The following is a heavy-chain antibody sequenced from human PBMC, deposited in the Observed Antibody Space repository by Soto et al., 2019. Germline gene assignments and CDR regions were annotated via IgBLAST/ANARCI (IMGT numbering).Heavy chain of an antibody. J-gene: IGHJ4*02. Sequence: SETLSLTCTVSGGSISSGGYYWNWIRQHPGKGLEWIGYIYYSGFTYYSPSLKSRVTISVDTSKNHFSLKLSSVTAADTAVYYCASSIDYWGQGTLVTVS. CDR2: IYYSGFT. CDR1: GGSISSGGYY. V-gene: IGHV4-31*03. CDR3: ASSIDY.